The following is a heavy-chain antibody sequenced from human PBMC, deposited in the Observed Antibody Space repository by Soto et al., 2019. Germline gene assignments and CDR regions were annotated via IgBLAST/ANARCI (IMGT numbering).Heavy chain of an antibody. CDR3: ARSIDS. Sequence: SETLSLTCAVYGGSFSGHYWSWIRQPPGKGLEWIGEINHSGSTNYNPSLKSRVTISVDTSKNQFSLKLSSVTAADTAVYYCARSIDSWGQGTMVTVSS. V-gene: IGHV4-34*09. J-gene: IGHJ5*01. CDR2: INHSGST. CDR1: GGSFSGHY.